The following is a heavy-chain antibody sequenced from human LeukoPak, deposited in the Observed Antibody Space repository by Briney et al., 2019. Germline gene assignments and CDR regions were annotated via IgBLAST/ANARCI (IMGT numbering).Heavy chain of an antibody. CDR2: IGYDGSNK. CDR1: GCSFRRVG. D-gene: IGHD2-21*01. J-gene: IGHJ4*02. V-gene: IGHV3-33*06. Sequence: PGGSLRLSSAASGCSFRRVGVSWVRQAPGKGLEWVAVIGYDGSNKYYADSVKGRFTISRANSENRLYLQMNSLRAEDTALYCCAKDGAVSDSDYFDYWGQGTLVTVSS. CDR3: AKDGAVSDSDYFDY.